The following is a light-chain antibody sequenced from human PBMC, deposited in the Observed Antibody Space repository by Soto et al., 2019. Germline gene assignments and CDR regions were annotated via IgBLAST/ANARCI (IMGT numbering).Light chain of an antibody. CDR1: QSGTTR. CDR3: QQYSVYWT. CDR2: DAS. Sequence: GDRVTITVRASQSGTTRLAWHQHKPGKAPKVLIYDASSWAGGVPSRFTGSGSGTEFTLTINSLQPDDFATYYCQQYSVYWTFGQGTKVDIK. J-gene: IGKJ1*01. V-gene: IGKV1-5*01.